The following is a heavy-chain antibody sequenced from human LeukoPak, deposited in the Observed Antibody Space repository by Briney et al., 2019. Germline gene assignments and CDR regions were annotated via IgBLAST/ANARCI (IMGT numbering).Heavy chain of an antibody. V-gene: IGHV4-39*01. CDR3: ARHLRWRTSFSPFDY. CDR2: IYYGGST. Sequence: SETLSLTCTVSGGSISSTSYYWGWIRQPPGKGLEWIGSIYYGGSTYYNPSLKSRVTIVVDTSKNQFSLKLSSVTAADTAVYYCARHLRWRTSFSPFDYWGQGTLVTVSS. D-gene: IGHD3/OR15-3a*01. CDR1: GGSISSTSYY. J-gene: IGHJ4*02.